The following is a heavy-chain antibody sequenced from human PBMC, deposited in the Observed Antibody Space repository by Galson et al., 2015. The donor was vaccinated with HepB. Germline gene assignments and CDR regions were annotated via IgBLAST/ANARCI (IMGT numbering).Heavy chain of an antibody. D-gene: IGHD1-26*01. CDR2: ISTGSSTK. CDR1: GFTFSSYG. Sequence: SLRLSCAASGFTFSSYGISWVRQAPGKGLEWVSYISTGSSTKYYADSVKGRLTISRDNAKSSLYLQLNSLRAEDTAVYYCARSLGRRGIDPQPYYFDYWGQGTLVTVSS. J-gene: IGHJ4*02. V-gene: IGHV3-48*01. CDR3: ARSLGRRGIDPQPYYFDY.